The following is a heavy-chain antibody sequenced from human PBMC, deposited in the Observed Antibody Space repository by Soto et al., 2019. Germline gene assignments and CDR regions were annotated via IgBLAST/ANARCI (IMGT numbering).Heavy chain of an antibody. V-gene: IGHV4-31*03. D-gene: IGHD3-22*01. CDR1: GGSIXSGGYY. CDR2: IYYSGST. CDR3: AREAYYDKGYFDY. J-gene: IGHJ4*02. Sequence: SETLSLTCTVSGGSIXSGGYYWSWIRQHPGKGLEWIGYIYYSGSTYYNPSLKSRVTISVDTSKNQFSLKLSSVTAADTAVYYCAREAYYDKGYFDYWGQGTLVTVSS.